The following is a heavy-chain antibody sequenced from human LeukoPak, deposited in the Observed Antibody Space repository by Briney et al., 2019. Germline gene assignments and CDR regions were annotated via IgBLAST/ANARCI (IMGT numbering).Heavy chain of an antibody. D-gene: IGHD3-10*01. CDR1: GGSFSGYY. Sequence: PSETLSLTCAVYGGSFSGYYWSWIRQPPGKGLEWIGEINHSGSTNYNPSLKSRVTISVDTSKNQFSLKLSSVTAADTAVYYCARESGYHGSGFDSWGQGTLVTVSS. V-gene: IGHV4-34*01. CDR3: ARESGYHGSGFDS. CDR2: INHSGST. J-gene: IGHJ5*01.